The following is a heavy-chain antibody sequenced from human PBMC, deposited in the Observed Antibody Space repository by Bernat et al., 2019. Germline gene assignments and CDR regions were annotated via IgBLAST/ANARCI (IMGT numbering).Heavy chain of an antibody. CDR3: ARGHSKGDY. D-gene: IGHD4-11*01. V-gene: IGHV3-21*01. CDR2: ISSSSSYI. Sequence: VQLVESGGGVVQPGRSLRLSCAASGFTFSSYSMNWVRQAPGRGLEWVSSISSSSSYIYYADSVKGRFTISRDNAENSLYLQMNSLRAEDTAVYYCARGHSKGDYWGQGTLVTVSS. CDR1: GFTFSSYS. J-gene: IGHJ4*02.